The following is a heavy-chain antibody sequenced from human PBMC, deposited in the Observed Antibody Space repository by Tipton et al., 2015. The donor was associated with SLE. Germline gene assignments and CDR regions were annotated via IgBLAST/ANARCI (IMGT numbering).Heavy chain of an antibody. J-gene: IGHJ4*02. V-gene: IGHV4-34*01. Sequence: LRLSCAVYGGSFSGYYWSWIRQPPGKGLEWIGEINHSGSTNYNPSLKSRVTISVDTSKNQFSLKLSSVTAADTAVYYCARGGGTRWGQGTLVTVSS. D-gene: IGHD1-1*01. CDR1: GGSFSGYY. CDR2: INHSGST. CDR3: ARGGGTR.